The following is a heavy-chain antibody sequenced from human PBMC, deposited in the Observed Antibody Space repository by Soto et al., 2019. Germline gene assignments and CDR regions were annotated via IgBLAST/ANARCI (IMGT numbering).Heavy chain of an antibody. CDR1: GGSISSGDYY. V-gene: IGHV4-30-4*01. Sequence: PSETLSLTCTVSGGSISSGDYYWSWIRQTPGKGLEWIGYIYYSGSTYYNPSLKSRVTISVDTSKNQFSLKLSSVTAADTAVYYCARFVRRNYYDSSGPGYYFDYWGQGTLVTVSS. CDR2: IYYSGST. J-gene: IGHJ4*02. CDR3: ARFVRRNYYDSSGPGYYFDY. D-gene: IGHD3-22*01.